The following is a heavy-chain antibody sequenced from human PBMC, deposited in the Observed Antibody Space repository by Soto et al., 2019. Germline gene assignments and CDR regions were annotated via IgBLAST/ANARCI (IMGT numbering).Heavy chain of an antibody. Sequence: PGESLKISCKGSGYSFTSYWIGWVRQMPGKGLEWMGIIYPGDSDTRYSPSFQGQVTISADKSISTAYLQWSSLKASDTAMYYCARMSYEPVGGHPVFNWFDPWGQGTLVTVSS. CDR2: IYPGDSDT. V-gene: IGHV5-51*01. CDR3: ARMSYEPVGGHPVFNWFDP. D-gene: IGHD5-12*01. J-gene: IGHJ5*02. CDR1: GYSFTSYW.